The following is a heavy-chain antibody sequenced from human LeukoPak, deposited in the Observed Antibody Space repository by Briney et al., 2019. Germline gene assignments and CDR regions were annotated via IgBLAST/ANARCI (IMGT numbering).Heavy chain of an antibody. D-gene: IGHD6-25*01. J-gene: IGHJ6*03. CDR1: GFTFSSYA. CDR3: ARVAASYYYYYMDV. CDR2: ISSSGSTI. V-gene: IGHV3-48*03. Sequence: GGSLRLSCAASGFTFSSYAMSWVRQALGKGLEWVSYISSSGSTIYYADSVKGRLTISRDNAKNSLYLQMNSLRAEDTAVYYCARVAASYYYYYMDVWGKGTTVTISS.